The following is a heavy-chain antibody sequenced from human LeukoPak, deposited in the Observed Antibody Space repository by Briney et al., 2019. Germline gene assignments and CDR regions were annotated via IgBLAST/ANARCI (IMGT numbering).Heavy chain of an antibody. CDR1: GYTFTSYA. CDR2: INAGNGNT. V-gene: IGHV1-3*03. Sequence: ASVKVSCKASGYTFTSYAMHWVRQAPGQRLEWMGWINAGNGNTKYSQEFQGRVTITRDTSASTAYMELSSLRSEDTAVYYCARGRMWFGEFLYYYYYYMDVWGKGTTVTISS. CDR3: ARGRMWFGEFLYYYYYYMDV. J-gene: IGHJ6*03. D-gene: IGHD3-10*01.